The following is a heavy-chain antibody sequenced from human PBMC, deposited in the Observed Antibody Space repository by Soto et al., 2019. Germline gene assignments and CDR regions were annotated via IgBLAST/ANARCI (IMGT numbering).Heavy chain of an antibody. V-gene: IGHV4-34*01. CDR2: INHSGST. J-gene: IGHJ4*02. Sequence: LSLTCAVYGGSFSGYYWSWIRQPPGKGLEWIGEINHSGSTNYNPSLKSRVTISVDTSKNQFSLKLSSVTAADTAVYYCARGRWNYVHWGQGTLVTVSS. CDR3: ARGRWNYVH. D-gene: IGHD1-7*01. CDR1: GGSFSGYY.